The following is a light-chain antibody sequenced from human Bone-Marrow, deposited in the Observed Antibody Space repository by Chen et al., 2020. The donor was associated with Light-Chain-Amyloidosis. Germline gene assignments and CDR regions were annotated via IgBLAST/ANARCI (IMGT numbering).Light chain of an antibody. Sequence: SYVLTQPSSVSEAPAQTAKNACGGNNIGSTSVHWYQQTPVQAPLLVVYDDSDRPSGIPERLSGSNTGNTATLTISRVEAGDEADYYCQVWDRSSDRPVFGGGTKLTVL. J-gene: IGLJ3*02. CDR2: DDS. V-gene: IGLV3-21*02. CDR3: QVWDRSSDRPV. CDR1: NIGSTS.